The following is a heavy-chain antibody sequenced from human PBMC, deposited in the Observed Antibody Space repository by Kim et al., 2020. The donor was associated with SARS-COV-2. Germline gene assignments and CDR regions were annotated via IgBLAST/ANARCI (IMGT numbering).Heavy chain of an antibody. J-gene: IGHJ5*02. Sequence: YAQKFQGRVTMTRDTSAGTVYMELSSLRSEDTAVYYCARELLAALNWFDPWGQGTLVTVSS. D-gene: IGHD6-13*01. CDR3: ARELLAALNWFDP. V-gene: IGHV1-46*01.